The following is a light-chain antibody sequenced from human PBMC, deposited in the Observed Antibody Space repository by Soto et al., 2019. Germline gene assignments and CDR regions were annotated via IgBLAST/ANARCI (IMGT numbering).Light chain of an antibody. Sequence: QSALTQPPSASGSPGQSVAISCTGTSSDVGGYNYVSWYQHHPGKAPKLMIYEVNKRPSGVPDRFSGSKSGNTASLTVSGLQVEDEADYYCSSYAGTKNVVFGGGTKVTV. CDR3: SSYAGTKNVV. CDR1: SSDVGGYNY. J-gene: IGLJ2*01. CDR2: EVN. V-gene: IGLV2-8*01.